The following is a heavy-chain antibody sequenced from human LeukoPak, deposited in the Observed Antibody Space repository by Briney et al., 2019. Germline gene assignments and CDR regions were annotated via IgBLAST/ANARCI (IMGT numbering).Heavy chain of an antibody. Sequence: GASVKVSCKASGYTFTGYYMHWVRQAPGQGLEWMGWINPNSGGTNYAQKFQGRVTMTRDTSISTAYMELSRLRSDDTAVYYRARGPPLVGATISDRRKYNWFDPWGQGTLVTVSS. CDR1: GYTFTGYY. D-gene: IGHD1-26*01. J-gene: IGHJ5*02. V-gene: IGHV1-2*02. CDR3: ARGPPLVGATISDRRKYNWFDP. CDR2: INPNSGGT.